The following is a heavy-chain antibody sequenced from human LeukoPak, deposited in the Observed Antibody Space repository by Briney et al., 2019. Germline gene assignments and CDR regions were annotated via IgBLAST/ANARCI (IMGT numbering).Heavy chain of an antibody. CDR2: IYPGDSDT. J-gene: IGHJ5*02. Sequence: GESLKISCKGSGYSLTSYWIGWVRQMPGKGLEWMGIIYPGDSDTRYSPSSQGQVTISADKSISTAYLQWSSLKASDTAMYYCASVIGSTWYEGWFDPWGQGTLVTVSS. V-gene: IGHV5-51*01. CDR3: ASVIGSTWYEGWFDP. D-gene: IGHD6-13*01. CDR1: GYSLTSYW.